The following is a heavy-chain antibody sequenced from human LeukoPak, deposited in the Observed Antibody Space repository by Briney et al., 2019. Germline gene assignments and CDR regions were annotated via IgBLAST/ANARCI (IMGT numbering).Heavy chain of an antibody. CDR1: GFTFSSYS. J-gene: IGHJ3*02. D-gene: IGHD4-17*01. CDR3: ARYGDYSHDAFDI. Sequence: GGSLRLSCAASGFTFSSYSMNWVRQAPGKGLEWVSSISSSSYIYYADSVKGRSTISRDNAKNSLYLQMNSLRAEDTAVYYCARYGDYSHDAFDIWGQGTMVTVSS. CDR2: ISSSSYI. V-gene: IGHV3-21*01.